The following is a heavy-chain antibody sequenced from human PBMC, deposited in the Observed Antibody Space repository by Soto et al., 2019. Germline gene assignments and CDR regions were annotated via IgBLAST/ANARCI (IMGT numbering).Heavy chain of an antibody. V-gene: IGHV1-18*01. D-gene: IGHD6-13*01. J-gene: IGHJ6*02. CDR2: ISGYIGNT. CDR3: ARDAPHYSNPYYYYGMDV. Sequence: QVQLVQSGAEVKKPGASVKVSCKASGYTFTSYGISWVRQAPGQGLEWMGWISGYIGNTNYAQKLQGRVTMTTDTSTSTAYMELRSLRSDDTAVYYCARDAPHYSNPYYYYGMDVWGQGTTVTVSS. CDR1: GYTFTSYG.